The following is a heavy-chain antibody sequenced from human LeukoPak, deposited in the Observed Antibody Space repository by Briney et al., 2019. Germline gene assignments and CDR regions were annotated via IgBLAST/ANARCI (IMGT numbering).Heavy chain of an antibody. J-gene: IGHJ6*03. D-gene: IGHD6-6*01. CDR2: ISAYNGNT. V-gene: IGHV1-18*01. Sequence: ASVKVSCKASGYTFTSYGISWVRQAPGQGLEWMGWISAYNGNTNYAQKLQGRVTMTTDTSTNTPYMELRSLRSDDTAGYYCGGGIEARHNNNYYYLDVWGKGTTVPVPS. CDR1: GYTFTSYG. CDR3: GGGIEARHNNNYYYLDV.